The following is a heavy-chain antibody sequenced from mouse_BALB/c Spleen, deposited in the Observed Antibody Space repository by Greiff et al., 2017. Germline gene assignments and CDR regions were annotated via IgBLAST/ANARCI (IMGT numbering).Heavy chain of an antibody. CDR3: ARRHGGYFDY. V-gene: IGHV5-12-1*01. D-gene: IGHD1-2*01. Sequence: DVKLVESGGGLVKPGGSLKLSCAASGFAFSSYDMSWVRQTPEKRLEWVAYISSGGGSTYYPDTVKGRFTISRDNAKNTLYLQMSSLKSEDTAMYYCARRHGGYFDYWGQGTTLTVSS. J-gene: IGHJ2*01. CDR2: ISSGGGST. CDR1: GFAFSSYD.